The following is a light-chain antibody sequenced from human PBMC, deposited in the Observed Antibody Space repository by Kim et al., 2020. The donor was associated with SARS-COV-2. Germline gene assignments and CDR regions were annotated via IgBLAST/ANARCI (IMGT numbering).Light chain of an antibody. CDR3: QQRSNWPPT. Sequence: EIVLTQSPATLSLSPGERATLSCRASHSVNSYLVWYQQKPGQPPRLLIYDVSNRASGIPARFSGSGSGTDFTLTISSLEPEDFAFYYCQQRSNWPPTFGQGTKVDIK. CDR1: HSVNSY. CDR2: DVS. J-gene: IGKJ1*01. V-gene: IGKV3-11*01.